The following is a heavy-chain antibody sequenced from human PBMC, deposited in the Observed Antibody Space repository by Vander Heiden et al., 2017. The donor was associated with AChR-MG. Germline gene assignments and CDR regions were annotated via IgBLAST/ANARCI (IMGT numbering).Heavy chain of an antibody. V-gene: IGHV1-8*01. CDR2: MNSASGNT. CDR3: ARGAGAAGRDWFDP. Sequence: QVQLVQSGAEVKKPGASVKVSCKASGYTFTNHDIDWVRQATGQGLEWMGWMNSASGNTGYAQKFQGRVTMTRDTSISTAYMELSSLNSDDTAVYYCARGAGAAGRDWFDPWGQGTLVTVSS. J-gene: IGHJ5*02. D-gene: IGHD6-19*01. CDR1: GYTFTNHD.